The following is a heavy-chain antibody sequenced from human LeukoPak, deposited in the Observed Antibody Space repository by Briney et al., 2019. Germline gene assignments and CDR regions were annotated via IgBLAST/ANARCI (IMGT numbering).Heavy chain of an antibody. CDR1: GFTFSNYA. CDR2: ISGSGGST. D-gene: IGHD6-13*01. Sequence: PGGSLRLSCAASGFTFSNYALSWVRQAPGKGLEWVSDISGSGGSTYYADSVKGRFTISRDNSKNTLYLQMNSLRAEDTAVYYCAKGSAGVAAADYFDYWGQGTLVTVSS. CDR3: AKGSAGVAAADYFDY. V-gene: IGHV3-23*01. J-gene: IGHJ4*02.